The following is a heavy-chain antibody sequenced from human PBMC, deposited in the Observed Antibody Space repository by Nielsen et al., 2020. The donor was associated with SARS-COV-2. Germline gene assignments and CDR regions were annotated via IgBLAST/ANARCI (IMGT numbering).Heavy chain of an antibody. CDR3: ARAGVRLSSGEGVGDY. CDR2: IKQDGSEK. V-gene: IGHV3-7*03. Sequence: GESLKISCAASGFTFSSYWMSWVRQAPGKGLEWVANIKQDGSEKYYVDSVKGRFTISRDNAKNSLYLQMNSLRAEDTAVYYCARAGVRLSSGEGVGDYWGQGTLVTVSS. CDR1: GFTFSSYW. D-gene: IGHD6-19*01. J-gene: IGHJ4*02.